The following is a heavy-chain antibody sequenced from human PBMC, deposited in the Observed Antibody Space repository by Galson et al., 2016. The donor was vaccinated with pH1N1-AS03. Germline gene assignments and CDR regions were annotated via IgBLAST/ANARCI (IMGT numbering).Heavy chain of an antibody. CDR1: GFTLSAYW. Sequence: SLRLSCAVSGFTLSAYWMYWVRQTPGKRPVWVSRISRDGSTREHADSVKGRFSVSRDNARNTLHLHMSNLRDDDTAVYDCVAYDWGRPDFWGQGTLVNVSS. D-gene: IGHD3-16*01. J-gene: IGHJ4*02. V-gene: IGHV3-74*03. CDR2: ISRDGSTR. CDR3: VAYDWGRPDF.